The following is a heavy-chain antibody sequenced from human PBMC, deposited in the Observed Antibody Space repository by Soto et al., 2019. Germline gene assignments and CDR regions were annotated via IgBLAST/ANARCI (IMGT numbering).Heavy chain of an antibody. Sequence: PGGSLRLSCAASGVTFSSYAMSWFRQAPGKGLEWVSAISGSGGSTYYADSVKGRFTISRDNSKNTLYLQMNSLRAEDTAVYYCAKDYCSGTSCPDEAFDIWGQGTMVTVS. CDR3: AKDYCSGTSCPDEAFDI. D-gene: IGHD2-2*01. CDR1: GVTFSSYA. CDR2: ISGSGGST. J-gene: IGHJ3*02. V-gene: IGHV3-23*01.